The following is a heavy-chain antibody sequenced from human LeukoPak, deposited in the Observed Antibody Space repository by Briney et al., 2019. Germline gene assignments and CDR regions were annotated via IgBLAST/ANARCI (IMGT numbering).Heavy chain of an antibody. V-gene: IGHV4-61*02. CDR2: IYTSGST. J-gene: IGHJ4*02. Sequence: PSQTLSLTCTVSGGSISSGSYYWRWIRQPAGKGLEWIGRIYTSGSTNYNPSLKSRVTMSVDTSKNQSSLKLSSVTAADTAVYYCARNDYGDYWGQGTLVTVSS. CDR3: ARNDYGDY. CDR1: GGSISSGSYY.